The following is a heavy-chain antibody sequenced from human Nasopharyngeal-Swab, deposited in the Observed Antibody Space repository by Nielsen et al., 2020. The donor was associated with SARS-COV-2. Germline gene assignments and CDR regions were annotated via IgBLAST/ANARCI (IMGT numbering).Heavy chain of an antibody. D-gene: IGHD3-16*01. Sequence: LSLTCAASGFTFSSYSMNWVRQAPGKGLEWVSSISSSSSYIYYADSVKGRFTISRDNAKNSLYLQVNSLRAEDTGVYYCARGGVRSYWFDPWGQGTLVTVSS. J-gene: IGHJ5*02. V-gene: IGHV3-21*01. CDR3: ARGGVRSYWFDP. CDR1: GFTFSSYS. CDR2: ISSSSSYI.